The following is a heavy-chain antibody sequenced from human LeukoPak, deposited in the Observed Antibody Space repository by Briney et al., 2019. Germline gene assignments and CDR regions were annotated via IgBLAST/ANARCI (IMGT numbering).Heavy chain of an antibody. D-gene: IGHD3-9*01. V-gene: IGHV3-15*01. CDR2: IKSKGDGGTT. CDR3: VKYYDILTGYWTP. Sequence: GGSLRLSCAASGFSLSNAWMTWVRQAPGKGLEWVGRIKSKGDGGTTDYAAPVKVRFTISRDDSKNTLYLQMSSLKSEDTAVYYCVKYYDILTGYWTPWGQGTLVTVSS. CDR1: GFSLSNAW. J-gene: IGHJ4*02.